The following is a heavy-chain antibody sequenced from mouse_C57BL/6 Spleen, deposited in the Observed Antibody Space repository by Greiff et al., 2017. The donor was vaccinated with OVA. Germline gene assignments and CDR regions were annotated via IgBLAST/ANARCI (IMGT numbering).Heavy chain of an antibody. CDR1: GFNIKDYY. J-gene: IGHJ4*01. D-gene: IGHD1-1*01. CDR3: TTGNSKGYAMDY. Sequence: EVKLQESGAELVRPGASVKLSCTASGFNIKDYYMHWVKQRPEQGLEWIGRIDPADGDTEYAPKFQGKATMTADTSSNTAYLQLSSRTSEDTAVYHCTTGNSKGYAMDYWGQGTSVTVSS. V-gene: IGHV14-1*01. CDR2: IDPADGDT.